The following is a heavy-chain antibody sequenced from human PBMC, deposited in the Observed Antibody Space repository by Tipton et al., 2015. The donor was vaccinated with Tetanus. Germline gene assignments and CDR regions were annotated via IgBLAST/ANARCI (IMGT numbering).Heavy chain of an antibody. V-gene: IGHV3-74*01. D-gene: IGHD6-19*01. Sequence: LRLSCAASRIAFSSYWMHWVRQAPGKGLVWVSRINSDGSSTSYADSVKGRFTISRDNAKNTLYLQMNSLRAEDTAAYYCARDSSMAVADPILWYWGQGTLVTVSS. CDR1: RIAFSSYW. J-gene: IGHJ4*02. CDR2: INSDGSST. CDR3: ARDSSMAVADPILWY.